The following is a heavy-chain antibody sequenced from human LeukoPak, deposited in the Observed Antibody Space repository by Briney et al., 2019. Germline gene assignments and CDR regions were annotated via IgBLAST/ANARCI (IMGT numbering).Heavy chain of an antibody. Sequence: GGSLRLSCAASGFTFSSYSMNWVRQAPGKGLEWVSSISSSSSYIYYADAVKGRFTISRDSAKNSLYLQMNSLRAEDTAVYYCARQGLYCSGGSCYPEYDAFDIWGQGTMVTVSS. CDR2: ISSSSSYI. CDR1: GFTFSSYS. D-gene: IGHD2-15*01. CDR3: ARQGLYCSGGSCYPEYDAFDI. J-gene: IGHJ3*02. V-gene: IGHV3-21*01.